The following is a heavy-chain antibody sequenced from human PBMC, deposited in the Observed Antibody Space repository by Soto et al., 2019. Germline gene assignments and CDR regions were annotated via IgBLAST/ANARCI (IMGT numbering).Heavy chain of an antibody. CDR2: IIPIFGTA. Sequence: QVQLVQSGAEVKKPGSSVKVSCKASGGTFSSYAISWVRQAPGQGLEWMGGIIPIFGTANYAQKFQGRVTITADKSTSTAYMVLSSLRSEDTAVYYCARDVAVAGTSAFDTWGQGTMVTVSS. V-gene: IGHV1-69*06. CDR1: GGTFSSYA. CDR3: ARDVAVAGTSAFDT. D-gene: IGHD6-19*01. J-gene: IGHJ3*02.